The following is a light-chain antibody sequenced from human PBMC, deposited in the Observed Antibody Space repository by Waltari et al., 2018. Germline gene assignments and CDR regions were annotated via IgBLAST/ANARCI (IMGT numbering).Light chain of an antibody. CDR1: NSNIGSHF. V-gene: IGLV1-51*01. CDR3: ETWDSSLSGAV. CDR2: GNT. J-gene: IGLJ7*01. Sequence: QSVLTQPPSVSAAPGQKVSISCSGPNSNIGSHFVSWYQPLPGAAPTVPIYGNTEQPSEIPDRFPGSKSGTSATLVITGLQIGDEADYYCETWDSSLSGAVFGGGTRLTVL.